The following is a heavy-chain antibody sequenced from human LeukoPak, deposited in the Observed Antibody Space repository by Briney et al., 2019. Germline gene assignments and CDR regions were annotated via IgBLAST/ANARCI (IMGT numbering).Heavy chain of an antibody. CDR2: ISSSSSTI. CDR3: ARADSSGYYHPIN. Sequence: GGSLRLSCAASGFSFSFYRMDWVRQAPGKGLEWVSYISSSSSTIYYADSVKGRFTISRDNAKNSLYLQMNSLRAEDTAVYYCARADSSGYYHPINWGQGTLVTVSS. J-gene: IGHJ4*02. D-gene: IGHD3-22*01. CDR1: GFSFSFYR. V-gene: IGHV3-48*01.